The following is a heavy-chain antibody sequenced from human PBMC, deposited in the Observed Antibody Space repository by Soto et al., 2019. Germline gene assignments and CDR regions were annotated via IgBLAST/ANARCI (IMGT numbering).Heavy chain of an antibody. V-gene: IGHV4-34*01. CDR1: GGSFSGYY. J-gene: IGHJ6*03. Sequence: PSETLSLTCAVYGGSFSGYYWSWIRQPPGKGLEWIGEINHSGSTNYNPSLKSRVTISVDTSKNQFSLKLSSVTAADTAVYYCARRWYYYGSGSHYYYYMDVWGKGTTVTVS. CDR3: ARRWYYYGSGSHYYYYMDV. D-gene: IGHD3-10*01. CDR2: INHSGST.